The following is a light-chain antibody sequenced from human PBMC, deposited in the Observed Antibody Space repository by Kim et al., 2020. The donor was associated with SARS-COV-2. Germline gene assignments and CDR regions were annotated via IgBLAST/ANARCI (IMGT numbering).Light chain of an antibody. CDR1: QSVLYSSNNKSY. J-gene: IGKJ1*01. V-gene: IGKV4-1*01. CDR3: QQYYSTPRT. Sequence: DIVMTQSPDSLAVSLGERVTINCKSSQSVLYSSNNKSYLAWYQQKPGQPPKLLIYWASTRESGVPDRFSGSGSGTDFTLTISSLQAEDVAVYYCQQYYSTPRTFGQGTKVDIK. CDR2: WAS.